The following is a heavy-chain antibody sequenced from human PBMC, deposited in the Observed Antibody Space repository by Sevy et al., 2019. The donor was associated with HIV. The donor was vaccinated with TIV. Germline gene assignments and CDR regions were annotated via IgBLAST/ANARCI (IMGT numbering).Heavy chain of an antibody. CDR3: ASLYNGFDY. CDR2: ISSSSTYI. D-gene: IGHD1-20*01. CDR1: GFTFSSYK. Sequence: GGSLRLSCAASGFTFSSYKMIWVRQAPGKGLEWVSSISSSSTYISYADSVKGRFTISRDNAENSLFLQMNSLRAEDMAVYYCASLYNGFDYWGQGTLVTVSS. J-gene: IGHJ4*02. V-gene: IGHV3-21*01.